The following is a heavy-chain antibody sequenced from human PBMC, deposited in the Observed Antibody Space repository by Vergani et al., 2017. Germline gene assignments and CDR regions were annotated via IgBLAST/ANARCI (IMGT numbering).Heavy chain of an antibody. D-gene: IGHD6-6*01. V-gene: IGHV1-69*08. CDR2: IIPILGIA. CDR3: AGEHGPGIAARQGYYYYYYMDV. Sequence: QVQLVQSGAEVKKPGSSVTVSCKASGGTFSSYTISWVRQAPGQGLEWMGRIIPILGIANYAQKFQGRVTISADKPTSTAYMELSSLRSEDTAVYYWAGEHGPGIAARQGYYYYYYMDVWGKGTTVTVSS. CDR1: GGTFSSYT. J-gene: IGHJ6*03.